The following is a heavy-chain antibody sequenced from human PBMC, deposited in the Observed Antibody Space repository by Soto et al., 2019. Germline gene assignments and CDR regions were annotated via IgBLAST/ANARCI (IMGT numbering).Heavy chain of an antibody. CDR3: ARDPGNYYDSSGYYPPLSFDI. Sequence: PGGSLRLSCAASGFTFSSYSMNWVRQAPGKGLEWVSSISSSSSYIYYADSVKGRLTISRDNAKNSLYLQMNSLRAEDTAVYYCARDPGNYYDSSGYYPPLSFDIWGQGTMVTVSS. D-gene: IGHD3-22*01. J-gene: IGHJ3*02. CDR2: ISSSSSYI. CDR1: GFTFSSYS. V-gene: IGHV3-21*01.